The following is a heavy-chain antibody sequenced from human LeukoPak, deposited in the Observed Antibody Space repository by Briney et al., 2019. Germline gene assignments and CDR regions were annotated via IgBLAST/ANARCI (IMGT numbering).Heavy chain of an antibody. Sequence: GESLKISCKGSGYSFTVYWIGWVRQMPGKGLEWMGIIYPGDSDTRYSPSFQGQVTISADKSISTAYLQWSSLKASDTAMYYCARHAHDCSSTSCYVSDYWGQGTLVTVSS. V-gene: IGHV5-51*01. CDR3: ARHAHDCSSTSCYVSDY. J-gene: IGHJ4*02. CDR1: GYSFTVYW. CDR2: IYPGDSDT. D-gene: IGHD2-2*01.